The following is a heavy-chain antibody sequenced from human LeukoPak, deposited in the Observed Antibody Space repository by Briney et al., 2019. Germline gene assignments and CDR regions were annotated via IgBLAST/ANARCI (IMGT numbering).Heavy chain of an antibody. J-gene: IGHJ5*02. CDR3: ARSRHNWFDP. CDR2: IYASGST. V-gene: IGHV4-61*02. CDR1: GGSISSGGYY. Sequence: SQTLSLTCTVSGGSISSGGYYWSWIRQHPGKGLEWIGRIYASGSTNYNPSLKSRVTMSVDTSKNQFSLKLSSVTAADTAVYYCARSRHNWFDPWGQGTLVTVSS.